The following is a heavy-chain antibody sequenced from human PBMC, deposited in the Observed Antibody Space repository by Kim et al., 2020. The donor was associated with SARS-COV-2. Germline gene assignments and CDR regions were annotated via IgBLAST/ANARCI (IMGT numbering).Heavy chain of an antibody. CDR1: RGSISTTAYY. CDR2: VYYSGPT. CDR3: ARHDVFGPSNFQH. Sequence: SETLSLTCTVSRGSISTTAYYWAWIRQSPGRGLEWIGSVYYSGPTYYKSSLKSRVTMSVDTSKNRMSLTLTSVTAADTAVYYCARHDVFGPSNFQHWGQG. J-gene: IGHJ1*01. D-gene: IGHD3-10*01. V-gene: IGHV4-39*01.